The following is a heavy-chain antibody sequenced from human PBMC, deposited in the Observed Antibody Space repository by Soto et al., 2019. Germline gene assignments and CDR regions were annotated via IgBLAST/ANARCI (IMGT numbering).Heavy chain of an antibody. V-gene: IGHV3-23*01. CDR3: AKTDHIVVVPPDRNWFDP. CDR1: GFTFSDYA. Sequence: GGSLRLSCAASGFTFSDYAMSWVRQAPGEGLEWVSTVSGSGGSTYYADSVKGRFTISRDNSKNTLYLQMNSLRVDDTALYYCAKTDHIVVVPPDRNWFDPWGQGTLVTVSS. CDR2: VSGSGGST. D-gene: IGHD2-2*01. J-gene: IGHJ5*02.